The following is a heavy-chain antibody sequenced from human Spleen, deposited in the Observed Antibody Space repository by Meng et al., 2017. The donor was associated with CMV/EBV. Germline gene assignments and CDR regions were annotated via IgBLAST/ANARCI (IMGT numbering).Heavy chain of an antibody. Sequence: SETLSLTCTVSGGSISSSSYYWGWIRQPPGKGLEWIGNIYYSGSTYYNPSLKSRVTISVDTSKNQFSLKLSSVTAADTAVYYCAREYRVKTVTILHWGQGTLVTVSS. J-gene: IGHJ4*02. CDR2: IYYSGST. CDR3: AREYRVKTVTILH. V-gene: IGHV4-39*07. CDR1: GGSISSSSYY. D-gene: IGHD4-17*01.